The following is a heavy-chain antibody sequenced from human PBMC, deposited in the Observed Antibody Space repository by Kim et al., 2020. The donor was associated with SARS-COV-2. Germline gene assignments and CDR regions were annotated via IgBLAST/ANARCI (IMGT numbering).Heavy chain of an antibody. CDR3: ARRGYYYDSSGYPRMAAFDI. V-gene: IGHV4-59*08. J-gene: IGHJ3*02. CDR1: GGSISSYY. Sequence: SETLSLTCTVSGGSISSYYWSWIRQPPGKGLEWIGYIYYSGSTNYNPSLKSRVTISVDTSKNQFSLKLSSVTAADTAVYYCARRGYYYDSSGYPRMAAFDIWGQGTMVTVSS. D-gene: IGHD3-22*01. CDR2: IYYSGST.